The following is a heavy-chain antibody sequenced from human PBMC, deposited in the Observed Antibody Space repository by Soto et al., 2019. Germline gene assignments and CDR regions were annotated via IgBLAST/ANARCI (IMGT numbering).Heavy chain of an antibody. D-gene: IGHD2-8*02. CDR1: GYTFTSYG. V-gene: IGHV1-8*02. CDR3: ARGRPGGGVKRNWFDP. CDR2: ISAYNANT. Sequence: ASVKVSCKASGYTFTSYGISWVRQAPGQGLEWMGWISAYNANTAFAPKFQDRLIMTRNTSITTAYMELTSLTSEDTAVYYCARGRPGGGVKRNWFDPWGPGTLVTVSS. J-gene: IGHJ5*02.